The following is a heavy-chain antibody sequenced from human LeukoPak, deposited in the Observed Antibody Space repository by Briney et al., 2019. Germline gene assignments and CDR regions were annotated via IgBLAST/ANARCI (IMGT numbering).Heavy chain of an antibody. J-gene: IGHJ4*02. D-gene: IGHD3-22*01. V-gene: IGHV3-21*01. Sequence: PGGSLRLSCAASGFTFSSYSMNWVRQAPGKGLEWVSSISSSSSYIYYADSVKGRFTISRDNAKNSLYLQMNSLRAEDTAVYYCARDLYDSSGYYYGIIDYWGQGTLVTVSS. CDR1: GFTFSSYS. CDR2: ISSSSSYI. CDR3: ARDLYDSSGYYYGIIDY.